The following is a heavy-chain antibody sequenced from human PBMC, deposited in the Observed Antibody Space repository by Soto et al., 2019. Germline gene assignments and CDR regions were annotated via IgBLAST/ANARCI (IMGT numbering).Heavy chain of an antibody. CDR2: IYWDDDK. CDR3: AYRQEYNSNWNPGWFDP. D-gene: IGHD6-13*01. CDR1: GFALTTSGVG. V-gene: IGHV2-5*02. Sequence: QITLKESGPTLVIPTQTLTLTCTFSGFALTTSGVGVGWIRQPPGKALEWLALIYWDDDKRYNPSLKTRLTLTKDTSQHQVLLTMANMDPVDTATYYCAYRQEYNSNWNPGWFDPWGQGTLVTVSS. J-gene: IGHJ5*02.